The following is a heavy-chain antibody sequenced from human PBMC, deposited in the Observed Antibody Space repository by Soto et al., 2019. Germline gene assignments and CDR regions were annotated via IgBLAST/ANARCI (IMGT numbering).Heavy chain of an antibody. V-gene: IGHV3-64*01. CDR3: ARRARPDFYYMDV. D-gene: IGHD6-6*01. CDR2: ISSNGVGT. CDR1: GLTLSGYA. Sequence: GGSLRLSCAASGLTLSGYAMDWVRQAPGKGLEYVSGISSNGVGTYYANSVQGRFTISRDNSKNTVYLQMGSLRPEDMAVYYCARRARPDFYYMDVWGKGNTVTVSS. J-gene: IGHJ6*03.